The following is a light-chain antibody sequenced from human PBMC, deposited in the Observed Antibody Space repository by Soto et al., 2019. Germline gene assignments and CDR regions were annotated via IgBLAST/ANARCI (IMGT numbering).Light chain of an antibody. J-gene: IGKJ5*01. Sequence: EIVLTQSPATLSLSPGERATLSCRASQSVGRYLAWYQQKPGQAPRLLIYDTSNRATGVPARFSGSGSGTDFTLTISSLEPEDCAIYYCQQRQYWPPITFGQGTRLEI. CDR3: QQRQYWPPIT. CDR2: DTS. CDR1: QSVGRY. V-gene: IGKV3-11*01.